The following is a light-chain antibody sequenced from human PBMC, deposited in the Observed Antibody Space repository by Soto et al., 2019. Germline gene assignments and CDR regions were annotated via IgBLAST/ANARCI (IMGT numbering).Light chain of an antibody. J-gene: IGKJ1*01. V-gene: IGKV3-20*01. Sequence: EIVMTQSPATMSVYQGERATLSCRASQSVSSSYLAWYQQKPGQAPRLLIYGASSRATGIPDRFSGSGSGTDFTLTISRLEPEDFAVYYCQQYGSSFLFGQGTIVDI. CDR1: QSVSSSY. CDR3: QQYGSSFL. CDR2: GAS.